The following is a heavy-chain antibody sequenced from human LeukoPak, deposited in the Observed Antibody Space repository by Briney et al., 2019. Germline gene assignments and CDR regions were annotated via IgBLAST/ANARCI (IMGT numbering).Heavy chain of an antibody. J-gene: IGHJ5*02. V-gene: IGHV1-2*02. CDR2: TNPNSGGT. CDR3: ARDPQYYDILTGYHREWFDP. CDR1: GNPLTGYY. Sequence: ASVKVSCKASGNPLTGYYMPWVRQAPGKGLEWMGWTNPNSGGTNYAQKFQGRVTMTRDTSISTAYMELSRLRSDDTAVYYCARDPQYYDILTGYHREWFDPWGQGTLVTVSS. D-gene: IGHD3-9*01.